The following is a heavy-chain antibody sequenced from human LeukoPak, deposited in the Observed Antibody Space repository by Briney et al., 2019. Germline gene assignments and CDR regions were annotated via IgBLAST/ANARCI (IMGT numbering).Heavy chain of an antibody. Sequence: SETLSLTCTVSGGSVSSSGHYWSWIRQPPGKGLEWIAYIYYSGSTNYNPSLKSRVTISVDTSKNQFSLKMRSVTAADTAVYYCARDPYGMDVWGKGTTVTVSS. J-gene: IGHJ6*04. CDR1: GGSVSSSGHY. V-gene: IGHV4-61*08. CDR3: ARDPYGMDV. CDR2: IYYSGST.